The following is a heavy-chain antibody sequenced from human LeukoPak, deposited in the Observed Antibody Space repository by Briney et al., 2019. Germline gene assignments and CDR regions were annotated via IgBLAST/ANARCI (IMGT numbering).Heavy chain of an antibody. Sequence: ASVKVSCKASGYTFTGYYMHWVRQAPGQGLEWMGWINPNSGGTNYAQKFQGRVTMTRDTSISTAYMELSRLRSDDTAVYYCAREMATTTSFDYWGQGTLVTVSS. J-gene: IGHJ4*02. CDR1: GYTFTGYY. CDR3: AREMATTTSFDY. V-gene: IGHV1-2*02. CDR2: INPNSGGT. D-gene: IGHD5-24*01.